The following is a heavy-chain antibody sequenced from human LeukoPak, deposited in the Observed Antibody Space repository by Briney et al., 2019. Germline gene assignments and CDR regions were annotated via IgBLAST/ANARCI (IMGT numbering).Heavy chain of an antibody. CDR2: IDWDDDK. Sequence: SGPTLVNPTQTLTLTYTFSGFSLRTSGMCVSWIRQPPGKALEWLALIDWDDDKYYITSLKTRLTISKATSKNQVVLTMTHMDPVDTASYHGARTVAVAGGGGFDYWGQGTLVTVSS. CDR3: ARTVAVAGGGGFDY. CDR1: GFSLRTSGMC. V-gene: IGHV2-70*01. D-gene: IGHD6-13*01. J-gene: IGHJ4*02.